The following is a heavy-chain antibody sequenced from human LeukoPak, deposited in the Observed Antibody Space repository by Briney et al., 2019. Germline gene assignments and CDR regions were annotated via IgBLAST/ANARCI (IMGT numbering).Heavy chain of an antibody. CDR1: GVSITNTNW. CDR3: ASRSYNGMDV. V-gene: IGHV4-4*02. CDR2: IYHSGST. Sequence: SGTLSLTCAVSGVSITNTNWWSWVRQPPGKGLEWIGEIYHSGSTNYIPSLKSRVTISVDKSKNQFSLKLTSVTAADTAVYYCASRSYNGMDVWSQGTTVTVSS. D-gene: IGHD6-19*01. J-gene: IGHJ6*02.